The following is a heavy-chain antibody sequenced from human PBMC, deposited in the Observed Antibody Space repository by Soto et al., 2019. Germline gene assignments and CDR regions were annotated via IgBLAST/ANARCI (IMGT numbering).Heavy chain of an antibody. Sequence: PSETLSLTCGVYGGSFSDNSWGWIRQPPGKGLEWIGEINHSGATKYNTSLKSRVTISVDTSKNQFSLKLSSVTAADTAVYYCARSRSLLSGSPLDFWGQGTLVTVS. CDR1: GGSFSDNS. CDR3: ARSRSLLSGSPLDF. CDR2: INHSGAT. D-gene: IGHD2-15*01. V-gene: IGHV4-34*01. J-gene: IGHJ4*02.